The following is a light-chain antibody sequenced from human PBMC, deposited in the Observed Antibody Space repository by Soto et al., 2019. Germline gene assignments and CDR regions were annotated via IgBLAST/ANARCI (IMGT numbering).Light chain of an antibody. CDR2: AAS. Sequence: DIQMTQSPSSLSASVGDRVTITCRASQSITSYLNWYQQKPGKAPKLLIYAASSLQSGVPSRFSGSVSGTDFTLTVSSLQPEDFATYYCQQSYSTLYTFGQGTNLEIK. CDR3: QQSYSTLYT. V-gene: IGKV1-39*01. J-gene: IGKJ2*01. CDR1: QSITSY.